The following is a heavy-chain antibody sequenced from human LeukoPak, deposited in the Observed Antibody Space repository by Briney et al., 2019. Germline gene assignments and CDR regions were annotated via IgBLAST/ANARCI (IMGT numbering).Heavy chain of an antibody. V-gene: IGHV3-23*01. D-gene: IGHD2-2*01. J-gene: IGHJ6*02. Sequence: GGSLRLSCVVSGFTFSESWMSWVRQIPGKGLEWVSGVSGNGLKTFYADSVRGRFTISRDNSKKTVDLQMNNLRVEDSAIFYCAKIVVPAAYYFYGMDVWGPGTTVTVSS. CDR2: VSGNGLKT. CDR1: GFTFSESW. CDR3: AKIVVPAAYYFYGMDV.